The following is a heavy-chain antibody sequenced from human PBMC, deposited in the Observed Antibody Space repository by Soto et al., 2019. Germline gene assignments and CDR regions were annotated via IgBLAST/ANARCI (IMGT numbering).Heavy chain of an antibody. CDR1: GGSISSSSYY. CDR2: IYYSGST. CDR3: ARLDVHIFTRNNWFDP. J-gene: IGHJ5*02. Sequence: SETLSLTCTVSGGSISSSSYYWGWIRQPPGKGLEWIGSIYYSGSTYYNPSLKSRVTISVDASKNQFSLKLSSVTAADTALYYCARLDVHIFTRNNWFDPWGQGTLVTVSS. V-gene: IGHV4-39*01. D-gene: IGHD1-1*01.